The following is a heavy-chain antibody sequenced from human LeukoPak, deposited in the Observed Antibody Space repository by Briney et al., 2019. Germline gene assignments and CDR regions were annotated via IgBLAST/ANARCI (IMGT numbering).Heavy chain of an antibody. J-gene: IGHJ4*02. Sequence: GGSLRLSCAASGFSFSIYFMNWVRQAPGKGLEWVSSISRTSEYIHYADSVRGRFAISRDNAKNSVYLQMNSLRAEDTAVYFCAGGGDFAYWGQGILATVSA. D-gene: IGHD3-16*01. CDR3: AGGGDFAY. V-gene: IGHV3-21*01. CDR1: GFSFSIYF. CDR2: ISRTSEYI.